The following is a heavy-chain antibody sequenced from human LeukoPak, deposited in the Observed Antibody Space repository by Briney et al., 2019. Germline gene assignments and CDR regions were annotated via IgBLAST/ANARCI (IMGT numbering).Heavy chain of an antibody. Sequence: ASVKVSCKASGGTFISYAISWVRQAPGQGLEWMGGIIPIFGIANYAQKFQGRVTITADKSTSTAYMELSSLRSEDTAVYYCARGGDYYDSSGYYPPFDYWGQGTLVTVSS. J-gene: IGHJ4*02. CDR1: GGTFISYA. V-gene: IGHV1-69*10. CDR2: IIPIFGIA. D-gene: IGHD3-22*01. CDR3: ARGGDYYDSSGYYPPFDY.